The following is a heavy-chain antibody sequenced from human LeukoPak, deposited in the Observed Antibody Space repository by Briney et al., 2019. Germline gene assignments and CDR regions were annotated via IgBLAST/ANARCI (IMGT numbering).Heavy chain of an antibody. CDR1: GGSISSNNW. CDR2: IYHSGSP. CDR3: ARHPLAAPYGGLDY. V-gene: IGHV4-4*02. D-gene: IGHD6-6*01. Sequence: SETLSLTCAVSGGSISSNNWWGWVRQPPGKGLEWIGEIYHSGSPNYNPSLKSRVTISVDKSRNHFSLNLSSVTAADTAVYYCARHPLAAPYGGLDYWGQGTLVTVSS. J-gene: IGHJ4*02.